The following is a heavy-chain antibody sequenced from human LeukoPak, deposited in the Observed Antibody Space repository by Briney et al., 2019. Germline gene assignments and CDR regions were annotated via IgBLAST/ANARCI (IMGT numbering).Heavy chain of an antibody. J-gene: IGHJ4*02. D-gene: IGHD3-22*01. V-gene: IGHV3-7*01. Sequence: GGSLRLSCAPLGFTFSSYWMSWVRQAPGKGLEWVANIKLDGSEKNYVDSVKGRFTISRDNAKNSLYLQMNSLRVEDTAVYYCAKTYYYDSRFDYWGQGTLVTVS. CDR3: AKTYYYDSRFDY. CDR1: GFTFSSYW. CDR2: IKLDGSEK.